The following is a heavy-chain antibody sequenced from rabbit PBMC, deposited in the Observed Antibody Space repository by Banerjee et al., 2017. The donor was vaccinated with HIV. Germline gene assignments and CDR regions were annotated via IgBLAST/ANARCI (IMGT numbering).Heavy chain of an antibody. Sequence: QEQLEESGGGLVKPGGSLTLTCTASGFSFSSNWICWVRQAPGKGLEWIACIATNDGDTDSASWPKARFTISKSSSTTVTLQMTTLTAADTATYFCARNYVNAFDPWGPGTLVTVS. D-gene: IGHD1-1*01. V-gene: IGHV1S45*01. J-gene: IGHJ2*01. CDR1: GFSFSSNW. CDR2: IATNDGDT. CDR3: ARNYVNAFDP.